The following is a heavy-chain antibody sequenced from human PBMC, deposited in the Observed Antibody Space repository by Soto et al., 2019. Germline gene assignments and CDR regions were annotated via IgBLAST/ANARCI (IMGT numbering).Heavy chain of an antibody. J-gene: IGHJ4*02. CDR2: ITSAGTTT. D-gene: IGHD1-26*01. Sequence: QVQLVESGGGLVKPGGSLRLSCAASGFPFSIYYMTWIRQAPGKGLEWISVITSAGTTTAYAASVKDRFTISRDNAKNSLYLQMNSLRDEDTAVYYCARENYYKWDSWGQGTLVTVS. CDR1: GFPFSIYY. V-gene: IGHV3-11*01. CDR3: ARENYYKWDS.